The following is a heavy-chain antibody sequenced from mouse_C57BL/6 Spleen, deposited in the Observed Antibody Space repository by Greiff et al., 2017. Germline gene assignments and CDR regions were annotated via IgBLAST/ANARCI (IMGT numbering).Heavy chain of an antibody. Sequence: EVHLVESGGGLVKPGGSLKLSCAASGFTFSSYAMSWVRQTPEKRLEWVATISDGGSYTYYPDNVKGRFTISRDNAKNNLYLQMSHLKSEDTAMYYCARDGDGYFWSWGQGTTLTVSS. J-gene: IGHJ2*01. V-gene: IGHV5-4*01. CDR1: GFTFSSYA. CDR3: ARDGDGYFWS. CDR2: ISDGGSYT. D-gene: IGHD2-3*01.